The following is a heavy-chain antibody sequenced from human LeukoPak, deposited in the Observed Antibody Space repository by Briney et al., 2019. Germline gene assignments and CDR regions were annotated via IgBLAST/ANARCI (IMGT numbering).Heavy chain of an antibody. Sequence: ASVKVSCKASGYTFTDSYMHWVRQAPGQGLEWMGWINPNSGGTNYAQKFQGRVTMTRDTSISTDYMELSRLRSDDTAVYYCARDYYYYDSSAYYPYLDYWGQGTLVTVSS. D-gene: IGHD3-22*01. V-gene: IGHV1-2*02. CDR3: ARDYYYYDSSAYYPYLDY. CDR1: GYTFTDSY. J-gene: IGHJ4*02. CDR2: INPNSGGT.